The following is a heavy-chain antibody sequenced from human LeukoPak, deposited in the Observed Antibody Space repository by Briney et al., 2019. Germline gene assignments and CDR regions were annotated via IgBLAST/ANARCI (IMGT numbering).Heavy chain of an antibody. CDR1: GFTFSSYA. CDR3: AEEGENYAFDI. CDR2: ISGRGDRT. J-gene: IGHJ3*02. Sequence: GGSLRLSCAASGFTFSSYAMTWVRQAPGKGLEWVSVISGRGDRTYYADSVKGRFTISRDNSKNTLYLQMNSLRAEDTAIYYCAEEGENYAFDIWGQGTMVTVSS. V-gene: IGHV3-23*01. D-gene: IGHD2-21*01.